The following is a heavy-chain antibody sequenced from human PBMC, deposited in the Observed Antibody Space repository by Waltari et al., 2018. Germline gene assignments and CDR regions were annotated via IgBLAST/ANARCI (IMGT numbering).Heavy chain of an antibody. CDR3: ARTHYSSSSASTDY. D-gene: IGHD6-6*01. CDR1: GFTFSSYE. J-gene: IGHJ4*02. CDR2: ISSSGSTI. Sequence: EVQLVESGGGLIQPGGSLRLSCAASGFTFSSYEMNWVRQAPGKGLEWVSYISSSGSTIYYADSVKGRFTISRDNAKNSLYLQMNSLRAEDTAVYYCARTHYSSSSASTDYWGQGTLVTVSS. V-gene: IGHV3-48*03.